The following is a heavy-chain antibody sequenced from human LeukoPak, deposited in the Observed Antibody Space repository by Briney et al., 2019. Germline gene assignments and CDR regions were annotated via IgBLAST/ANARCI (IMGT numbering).Heavy chain of an antibody. V-gene: IGHV3-21*01. CDR1: GFTFSNSA. Sequence: GGSLRLSCAASGFTFSNSAMNWVRQAPGKGLEWVSSISGISNYIYYADSVKGRFTISRDNAKNSLYLQVNSLRAEDTAVYYCARVGCTITSCYQADAFDIWGQGTMVTVSS. D-gene: IGHD2-2*01. J-gene: IGHJ3*02. CDR2: ISGISNYI. CDR3: ARVGCTITSCYQADAFDI.